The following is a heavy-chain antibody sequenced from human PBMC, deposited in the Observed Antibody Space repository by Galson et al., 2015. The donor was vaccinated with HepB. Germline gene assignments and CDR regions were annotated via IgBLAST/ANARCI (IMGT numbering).Heavy chain of an antibody. J-gene: IGHJ4*02. CDR1: GYTFTSYG. D-gene: IGHD1-26*01. CDR3: ARGAERELTGYYFDY. CDR2: ISAYNGNT. V-gene: IGHV1-18*01. Sequence: SVKVSCKASGYTFTSYGISWVRQAPGQGLEWMGWISAYNGNTNYAQKLQGRVTMTTDTSTSTAYMELRSLRSDDTAVYYCARGAERELTGYYFDYWGQGTLVTVSS.